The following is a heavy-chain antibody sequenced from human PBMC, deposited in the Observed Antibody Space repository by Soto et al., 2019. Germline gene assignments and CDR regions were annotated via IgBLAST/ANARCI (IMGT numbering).Heavy chain of an antibody. D-gene: IGHD3-10*01. J-gene: IGHJ5*02. V-gene: IGHV3-30-3*01. Sequence: AGGSLRLSCAASGFTFSGYAMHWVRQSPGKGLEWVAVISYDGSNKYYADSVKGRFTISRDNSKNTLYLQMNSLRAEDTAVYYCARAARITMVRGVEGNWFDPWGQGTLVTVSS. CDR2: ISYDGSNK. CDR3: ARAARITMVRGVEGNWFDP. CDR1: GFTFSGYA.